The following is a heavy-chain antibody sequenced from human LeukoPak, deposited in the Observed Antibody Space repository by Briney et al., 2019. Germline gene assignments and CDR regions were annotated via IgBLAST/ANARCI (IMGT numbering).Heavy chain of an antibody. CDR3: ARYGSIAARRYYYYYRDV. D-gene: IGHD6-6*01. CDR2: MNPNSGNT. J-gene: IGHJ6*03. Sequence: ASVKVSCKASGYTFTSYDINWVRQATGQGLEWMGWMNPNSGNTGYAQKFQGRVTMTRNTSISTAYMELSSLRSEDTAVYYCARYGSIAARRYYYYYRDVWGKGTTVTVSS. V-gene: IGHV1-8*01. CDR1: GYTFTSYD.